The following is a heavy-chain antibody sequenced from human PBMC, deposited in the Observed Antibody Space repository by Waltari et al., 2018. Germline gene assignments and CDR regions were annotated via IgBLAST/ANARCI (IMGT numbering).Heavy chain of an antibody. D-gene: IGHD3-3*01. Sequence: QVQLVQSGAEGKKPGSSVKVSCKASGGTFSSYAISWVRQAPGQGLEWMGGIIPIFGTANYAQKFQGRVTITADESTSTAYMELSSLRSEDTAVYYCARGLTIFGVVITAYYYYYGMDVWGQGTTVTVSS. CDR1: GGTFSSYA. CDR3: ARGLTIFGVVITAYYYYYGMDV. CDR2: IIPIFGTA. J-gene: IGHJ6*02. V-gene: IGHV1-69*13.